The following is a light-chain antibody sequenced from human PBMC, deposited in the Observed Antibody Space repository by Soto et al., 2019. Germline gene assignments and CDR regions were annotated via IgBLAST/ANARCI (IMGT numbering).Light chain of an antibody. CDR3: CSYAGSYSYV. Sequence: QSALTQPRSVSGSPGQSVAISCTGTSSDVGGYNYVSWYQQHPGKAPKLMIYDVTKRPSGVPDRFSAPKSGNTASLTISGLQADDEADYYCCSYAGSYSYVFGTGTKLTVL. J-gene: IGLJ1*01. V-gene: IGLV2-11*01. CDR2: DVT. CDR1: SSDVGGYNY.